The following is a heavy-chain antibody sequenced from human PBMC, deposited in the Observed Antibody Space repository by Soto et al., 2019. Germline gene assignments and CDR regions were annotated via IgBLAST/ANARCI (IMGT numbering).Heavy chain of an antibody. D-gene: IGHD6-13*01. CDR3: ARIAASGRGWDV. CDR1: GFTFSSYW. CDR2: IKQDGSEE. J-gene: IGHJ6*02. Sequence: EVQLVESGGGLVQPGGSLRLSCVDSGFTFSSYWMSWVRQARVKGLEWVGNIKQDGSEENYVDSVKGRFTISRDYAKNSRYLHTSSLRAEDTAVYYCARIAASGRGWDVWGQGTTVVVSS. V-gene: IGHV3-7*01.